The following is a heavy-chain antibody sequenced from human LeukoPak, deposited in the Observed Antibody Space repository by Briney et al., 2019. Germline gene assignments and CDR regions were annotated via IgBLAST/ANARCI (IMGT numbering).Heavy chain of an antibody. Sequence: GGSLRLSCAASGFTFRTSWMHWVRQAPGKGLVWVSCINSDGSTTNYADSVKGRFTISRDNSKITLYLQMNSLGADDTAVYYGAKDQRDYGGEPSYNWFELWGQETLV. D-gene: IGHD4-23*01. V-gene: IGHV3-74*01. CDR1: GFTFRTSW. CDR3: AKDQRDYGGEPSYNWFEL. CDR2: INSDGSTT. J-gene: IGHJ5*02.